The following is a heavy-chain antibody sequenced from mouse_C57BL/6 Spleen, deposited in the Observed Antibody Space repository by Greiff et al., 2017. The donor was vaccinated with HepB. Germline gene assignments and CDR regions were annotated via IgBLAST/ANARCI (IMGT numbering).Heavy chain of an antibody. CDR3: APYYYGSSFPWFAY. CDR2: IYPGDGDT. V-gene: IGHV1-82*01. J-gene: IGHJ3*01. D-gene: IGHD1-1*01. CDR1: GYAFSSSW. Sequence: VQRVESGPELVKPGASVKISCKASGYAFSSSWMNWVKQRPGKGLEWIGRIYPGDGDTNYNGKFKGKATLTADKSSSTAYMQLSSLTSEDSAVYFCAPYYYGSSFPWFAYWGQGTLVTVSA.